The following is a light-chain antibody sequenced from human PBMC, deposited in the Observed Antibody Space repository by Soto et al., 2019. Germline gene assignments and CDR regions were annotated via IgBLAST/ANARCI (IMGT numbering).Light chain of an antibody. Sequence: EIVMTQSPATLSVPPGERTTLSCRASQSVSSYLAWYQQKPGQAPRLLIYGASTRATDIPARFSGSGSGTEFTLTISSLQSEDSAVYYCQEYSKWPYTFGQGTKLEIK. J-gene: IGKJ2*01. CDR2: GAS. V-gene: IGKV3-15*01. CDR3: QEYSKWPYT. CDR1: QSVSSY.